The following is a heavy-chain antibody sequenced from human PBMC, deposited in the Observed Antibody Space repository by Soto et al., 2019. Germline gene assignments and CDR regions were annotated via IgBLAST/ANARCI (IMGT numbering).Heavy chain of an antibody. CDR1: GFTFSSYA. CDR2: ISYDGSNK. CDR3: AKGHYLVRAPSTVY. Sequence: QVQLVESGGGVVQPGRSLRLSCAASGFTFSSYAMHWVRQAPGKGLEWVAVISYDGSNKYYADSVKGRFTISRDNSKNTLYLQMNSLRAEDTAVYYCAKGHYLVRAPSTVYWGQGTLVTVSS. J-gene: IGHJ4*02. D-gene: IGHD3-10*01. V-gene: IGHV3-30-3*01.